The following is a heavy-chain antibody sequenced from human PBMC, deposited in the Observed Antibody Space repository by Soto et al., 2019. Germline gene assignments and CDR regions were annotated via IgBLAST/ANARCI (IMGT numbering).Heavy chain of an antibody. V-gene: IGHV2-5*02. J-gene: IGHJ4*02. Sequence: QITLKESGPPLVKPTQTLTLTCTFSGFSLSTSGVGVGWIRQPPGKALEWLALIYWDDDKRYSPSLKSRLTLTKATSKNQVVLTMTNMDPVDTATYYCAHRRGGYYLDYWGQGTLVTVSS. CDR2: IYWDDDK. CDR1: GFSLSTSGVG. D-gene: IGHD3-16*01. CDR3: AHRRGGYYLDY.